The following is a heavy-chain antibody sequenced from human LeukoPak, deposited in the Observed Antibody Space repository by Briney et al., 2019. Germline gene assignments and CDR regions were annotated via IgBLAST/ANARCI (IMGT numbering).Heavy chain of an antibody. CDR3: SGRLNYYDNSGYYSSFDY. Sequence: MASETLSLTCTVSGGSIISNNYFWGWIRQSPGKGLEWIGNFYYGGSTYYKPSLKSRVTISVDTAKNQFSLKLTSVTAADTAVYYCSGRLNYYDNSGYYSSFDYWGQGTLVTVSS. J-gene: IGHJ4*02. D-gene: IGHD3-22*01. CDR2: FYYGGST. V-gene: IGHV4-39*01. CDR1: GGSIISNNYF.